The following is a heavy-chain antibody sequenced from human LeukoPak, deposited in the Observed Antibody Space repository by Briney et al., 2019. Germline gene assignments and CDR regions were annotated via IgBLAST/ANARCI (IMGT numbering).Heavy chain of an antibody. J-gene: IGHJ4*02. V-gene: IGHV3-66*01. CDR1: GLTVSSSY. CDR2: IYSFGST. Sequence: GGSLRLSCAASGLTVSSSYMTWVRQAPGKGLEWVSVIYSFGSTYYADSVKGRFTISRDSSKNTLYLQMDSLRAEDTAVYYCAREFSRGDSSGWPADYWGQGTLVTVSS. CDR3: AREFSRGDSSGWPADY. D-gene: IGHD6-19*01.